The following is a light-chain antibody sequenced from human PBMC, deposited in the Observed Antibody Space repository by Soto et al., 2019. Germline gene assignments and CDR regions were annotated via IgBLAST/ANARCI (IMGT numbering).Light chain of an antibody. CDR3: CPYAGSSIL. V-gene: IGLV2-23*01. J-gene: IGLJ2*01. CDR2: EGS. Sequence: ALTQPASVSGSPGQSITISCTGTSSDVGSYNLVSWYQQHPGKAPKLMIYEGSKRPSGVSNRFSGSKSGNTASLTISGLQAEDEADYYCCPYAGSSILFGGGTKVTVL. CDR1: SSDVGSYNL.